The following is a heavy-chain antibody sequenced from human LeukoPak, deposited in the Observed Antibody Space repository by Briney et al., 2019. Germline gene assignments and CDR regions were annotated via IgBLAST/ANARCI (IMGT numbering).Heavy chain of an antibody. Sequence: ASETLSLTCTVSGGSISSDSYYWGWIRQPPGKGLEWIGNMYYSGSTYYNPSLKSRVTISVDTSKNQFSLKLSSVTAADTAVYYCARYRGPLIAAVDYWGQGTLVTVSS. J-gene: IGHJ4*02. V-gene: IGHV4-39*07. D-gene: IGHD6-13*01. CDR2: MYYSGST. CDR3: ARYRGPLIAAVDY. CDR1: GGSISSDSYY.